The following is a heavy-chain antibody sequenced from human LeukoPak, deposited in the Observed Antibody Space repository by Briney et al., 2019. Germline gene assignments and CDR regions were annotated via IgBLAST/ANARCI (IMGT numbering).Heavy chain of an antibody. CDR1: GYTFTSYY. Sequence: ASVKVSCKASGYTFTSYYMHWVRQAPGQGLEWMGIINPSGGSTSYAQKFQGRVTMTRDTSTSTVYMELSSLRSEDTAVYYCARGVRSNDFWSGYSTGYFDYWGQGTLVTVFS. D-gene: IGHD3-3*01. J-gene: IGHJ4*02. CDR2: INPSGGST. CDR3: ARGVRSNDFWSGYSTGYFDY. V-gene: IGHV1-46*01.